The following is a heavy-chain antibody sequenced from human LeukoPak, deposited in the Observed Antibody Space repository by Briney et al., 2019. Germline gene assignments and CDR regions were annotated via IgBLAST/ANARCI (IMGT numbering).Heavy chain of an antibody. J-gene: IGHJ5*02. CDR2: IIPLFGTA. D-gene: IGHD3-10*01. V-gene: IGHV1-69*06. CDR1: GYTFTSYA. CDR3: ASSGLGGSGNYHRTWYNWFDP. Sequence: GASVKVSCKASGYTFTSYAISWVRQAPGQGLEWMGGIIPLFGTANYGQKSQGRVTITADKSTSTAYMELSSLRSEDTAVYYCASSGLGGSGNYHRTWYNWFDPWGQGTLITVSS.